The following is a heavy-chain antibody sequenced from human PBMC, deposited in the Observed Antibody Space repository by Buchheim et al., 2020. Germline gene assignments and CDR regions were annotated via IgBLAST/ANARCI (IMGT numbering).Heavy chain of an antibody. D-gene: IGHD6-19*01. CDR2: IYYTVST. Sequence: QLQLQESGPGLVKPSETLSLTCTVSGGSISRGDSYWGWIRQPPGKGLEWIGTIYYTVSTYYNPSLKSRVNISVDPSKYQFFLRLSSVTAADTAFYYCARDLGRYSSDWYPGYFDYWGQGTL. J-gene: IGHJ4*02. CDR3: ARDLGRYSSDWYPGYFDY. CDR1: GGSISRGDSY. V-gene: IGHV4-39*07.